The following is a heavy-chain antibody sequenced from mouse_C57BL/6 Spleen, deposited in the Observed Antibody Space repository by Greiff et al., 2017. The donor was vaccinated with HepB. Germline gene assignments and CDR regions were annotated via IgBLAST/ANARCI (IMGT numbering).Heavy chain of an antibody. Sequence: LQESGPELVKPGASVKISCKASGYAFSSSWMNWVKQRPGKGLEWIGRIYPGDGDTNYNGKFKGKATLTADKSSSTAYMQLSSLTSEDSAVYFCARSGTTDFDYWGQGTTLTVSS. CDR2: IYPGDGDT. CDR3: ARSGTTDFDY. CDR1: GYAFSSSW. D-gene: IGHD1-1*01. J-gene: IGHJ2*01. V-gene: IGHV1-82*01.